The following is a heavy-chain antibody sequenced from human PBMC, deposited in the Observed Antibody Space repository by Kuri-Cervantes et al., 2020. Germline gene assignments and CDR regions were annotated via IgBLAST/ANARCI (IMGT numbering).Heavy chain of an antibody. CDR3: AKRRDGAIDY. CDR1: GFSFNTYA. V-gene: IGHV3-23*01. D-gene: IGHD3-10*01. CDR2: ISGSGGST. Sequence: GESLKISCAASGFSFNTYAMSWVRQAPGKGQEWVSAISGSGGSTYYADPVKGRFTISSDTSNNTLYLQMNSLRAEDTAVYYCAKRRDGAIDYWGQGTLVTVSS. J-gene: IGHJ4*02.